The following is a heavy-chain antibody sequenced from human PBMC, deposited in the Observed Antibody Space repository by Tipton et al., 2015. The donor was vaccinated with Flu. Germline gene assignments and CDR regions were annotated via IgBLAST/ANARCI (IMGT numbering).Heavy chain of an antibody. CDR1: GFAFSGYW. CDR2: INTDGSTT. Sequence: SLRLSCAASGFAFSGYWMHWVRQVPGKGLVWLSRINTDGSTTNYADSVEGRFTIPRDNAKKTLYLDMNSLRAEDAAVYYCARISRLYEDSASLAFDMWGQGTVVTVSS. CDR3: ARISRLYEDSASLAFDM. J-gene: IGHJ3*02. V-gene: IGHV3-74*01. D-gene: IGHD1-26*01.